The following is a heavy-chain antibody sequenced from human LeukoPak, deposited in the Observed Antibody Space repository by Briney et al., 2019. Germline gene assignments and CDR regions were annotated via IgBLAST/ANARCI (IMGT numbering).Heavy chain of an antibody. CDR1: GFTFSSYG. V-gene: IGHV3-33*01. CDR2: IWYDGSNK. J-gene: IGHJ4*02. CDR3: ARDAVYSSSWQYY. D-gene: IGHD6-13*01. Sequence: GGSLRLSCAASGFTFSSYGMHWVRQAPGKGLEWVAVIWYDGSNKYYADSVKGRFTISRDNSKNTLYLQMNCLRAEDTAVYYCARDAVYSSSWQYYWGQGTLVTVSS.